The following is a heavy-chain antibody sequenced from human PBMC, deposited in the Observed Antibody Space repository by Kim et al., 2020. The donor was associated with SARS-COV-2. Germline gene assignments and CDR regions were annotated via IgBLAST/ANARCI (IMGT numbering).Heavy chain of an antibody. V-gene: IGHV4-34*01. J-gene: IGHJ4*02. CDR3: ARFPSSYRYFDY. Sequence: SETLSLTCAVYGGSFSGYYWSWIRQPPGKGLEWIGEINHSGSTNYNPSLKSRVTISVDTSKNQFSLKLSSVTAADTAVYYCARFPSSYRYFDYWGQGTLVTVSS. D-gene: IGHD3-16*02. CDR1: GGSFSGYY. CDR2: INHSGST.